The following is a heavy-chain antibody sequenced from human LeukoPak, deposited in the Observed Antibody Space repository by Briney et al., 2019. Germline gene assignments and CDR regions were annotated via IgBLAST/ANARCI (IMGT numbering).Heavy chain of an antibody. Sequence: ASVKVSCRASGYTFTSYDINWVRQATGQGLEWMGWMNPNSGNTGYAQKFQGRVTMTRNTSISTAYMELSSLRSEDTAVYYCARRIYYYDSSGYYDGFDYWGQGTLVTVSS. J-gene: IGHJ4*02. D-gene: IGHD3-22*01. V-gene: IGHV1-8*01. CDR2: MNPNSGNT. CDR3: ARRIYYYDSSGYYDGFDY. CDR1: GYTFTSYD.